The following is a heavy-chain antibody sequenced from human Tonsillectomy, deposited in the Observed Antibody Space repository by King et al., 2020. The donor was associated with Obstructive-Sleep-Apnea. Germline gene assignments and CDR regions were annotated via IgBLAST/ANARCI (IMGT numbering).Heavy chain of an antibody. V-gene: IGHV4-30-2*01. D-gene: IGHD2-2*01. J-gene: IGHJ6*02. CDR3: ARDCSSTSCYVRRGYYGMDV. Sequence: QLQESGSGLVKPSQTLSLTCAVSGGSISSGGYSWSWIRQPPGKGLDWIGYIYHSGSTYYNPSLKSRVTISVDRSKNQFSLKLSSVTAADTAVYYCARDCSSTSCYVRRGYYGMDVWGQGTTVTVSS. CDR2: IYHSGST. CDR1: GGSISSGGYS.